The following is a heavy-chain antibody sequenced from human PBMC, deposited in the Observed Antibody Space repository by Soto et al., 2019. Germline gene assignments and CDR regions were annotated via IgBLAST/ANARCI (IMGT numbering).Heavy chain of an antibody. Sequence: PGGSLRLSCAASGFTFSSYAMSWVRQAPGKGLEWVSAISGSGGSTYYADSVKGRFTISRDNSKNMLYLQMNSLRAEDTAVYYCAKGQNVLRYFDWSQTFDYWGQGTLVTVSS. CDR1: GFTFSSYA. CDR3: AKGQNVLRYFDWSQTFDY. D-gene: IGHD3-9*01. J-gene: IGHJ4*02. CDR2: ISGSGGST. V-gene: IGHV3-23*01.